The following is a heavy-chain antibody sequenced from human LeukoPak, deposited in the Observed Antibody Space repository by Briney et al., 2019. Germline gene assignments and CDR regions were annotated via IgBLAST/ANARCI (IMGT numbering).Heavy chain of an antibody. V-gene: IGHV4-34*01. CDR3: ARGGFINWFDP. CDR2: INHSGST. J-gene: IGHJ5*02. Sequence: PSETLSLTCAVYGGSFSGYYWSWIRQPPGKGLEWIGEINHSGSTNYNPSLKSRVTISVDTSKNQISLKLSSVTAADTAVYYCARGGFINWFDPWGQGTLVTVSS. CDR1: GGSFSGYY.